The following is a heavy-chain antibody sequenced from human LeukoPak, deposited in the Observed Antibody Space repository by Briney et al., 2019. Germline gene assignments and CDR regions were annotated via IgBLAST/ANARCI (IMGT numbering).Heavy chain of an antibody. CDR1: GGSIKRSGYF. V-gene: IGHV4-31*03. J-gene: IGHJ3*02. D-gene: IGHD3-10*01. CDR3: ARESPRGVTHRFGFDI. CDR2: IFYSGST. Sequence: SQTLSLTCTVSGGSIKRSGYFWSWIRQFPGKGLEWIGYIFYSGSTDYNPSLRSRVSISVDTSRNQFSLKLSSVTAADTAVNYCARESPRGVTHRFGFDIWGQGTMVTVSS.